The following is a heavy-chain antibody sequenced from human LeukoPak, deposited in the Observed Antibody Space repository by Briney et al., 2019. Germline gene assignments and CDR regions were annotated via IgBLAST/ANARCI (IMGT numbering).Heavy chain of an antibody. Sequence: SETLSLTCTVSGGSISSYYWSWIRQPPGKGLEWIGYIYYSGSTNYNPSLKSRVTISVDTSKNQFSLKLSSVTAADTAVYYCAREVVQVDFDYWGQGTLVTVSS. V-gene: IGHV4-59*12. J-gene: IGHJ4*02. CDR2: IYYSGST. D-gene: IGHD2-15*01. CDR3: AREVVQVDFDY. CDR1: GGSISSYY.